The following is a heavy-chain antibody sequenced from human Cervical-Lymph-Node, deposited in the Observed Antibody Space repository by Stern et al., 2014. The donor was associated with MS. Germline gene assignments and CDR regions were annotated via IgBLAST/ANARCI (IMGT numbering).Heavy chain of an antibody. Sequence: QVQLGQSGAEVRKPGSSVKVSCKVSGATFSTNGISWLRQAPGQGPEWMGAIVPILERSNYVQRLRGRLTIPADESANTAYMELRSLSPDDTAVYYCAREHHGGNFAAWGQGTLVTVSS. V-gene: IGHV1-69*01. D-gene: IGHD4-23*01. CDR1: GATFSTNG. CDR2: IVPILERS. J-gene: IGHJ4*02. CDR3: AREHHGGNFAA.